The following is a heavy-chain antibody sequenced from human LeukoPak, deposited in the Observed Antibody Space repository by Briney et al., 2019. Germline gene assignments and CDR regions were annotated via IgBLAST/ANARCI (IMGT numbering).Heavy chain of an antibody. CDR3: ARSPPNEYSSSWYYFDY. D-gene: IGHD6-13*01. Sequence: PGGSLRLSCAASGFTVSSNYMSWVRQAPGKGLEWVAFIYSGGSTFYADSVKGRFTVSRDNSKNTVYLQMNSPRAEDTAVYYCARSPPNEYSSSWYYFDYWGQGTLVTVSS. J-gene: IGHJ4*02. CDR2: IYSGGST. CDR1: GFTVSSNY. V-gene: IGHV3-53*01.